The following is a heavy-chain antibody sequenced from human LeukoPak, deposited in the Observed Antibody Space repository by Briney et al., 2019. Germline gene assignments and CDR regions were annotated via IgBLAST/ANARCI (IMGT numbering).Heavy chain of an antibody. CDR2: ISGGAHNI. J-gene: IGHJ5*01. V-gene: IGHV3-11*01. Sequence: GGSLRLSSVASRFAFSHHYKKWVRQAPGGGGEWLSYISGGAHNINYADSVKGRFTISRDNAKNSLSLQMDGLRADDTAVYFCVRTARLADSWGQGTLVTVSS. CDR3: VRTARLADS. CDR1: RFAFSHHY.